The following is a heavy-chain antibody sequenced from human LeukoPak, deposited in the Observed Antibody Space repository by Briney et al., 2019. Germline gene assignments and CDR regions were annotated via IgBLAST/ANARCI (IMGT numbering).Heavy chain of an antibody. J-gene: IGHJ4*02. D-gene: IGHD5-24*01. CDR3: ASWGWLQHRPTYYFDY. Sequence: PSETLSLTCPVSGASISSSSYYWGWIRQPPGKGLEWIGSIYYTGSTYYNPSLKSRVTISVDTSKNQFSLKLSSVTAADTAVYYCASWGWLQHRPTYYFDYWGQGTLVTVSS. CDR1: GASISSSSYY. V-gene: IGHV4-39*01. CDR2: IYYTGST.